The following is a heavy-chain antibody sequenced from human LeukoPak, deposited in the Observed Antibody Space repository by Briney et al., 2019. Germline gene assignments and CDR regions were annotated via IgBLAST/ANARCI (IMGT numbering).Heavy chain of an antibody. D-gene: IGHD2-15*01. CDR1: GYTLSGYY. CDR2: INPNSGAT. J-gene: IGHJ4*02. Sequence: GASVRVSCRPSGYTLSGYYLHWVRQAPGQGLEWMGWINPNSGATTYAQKFQGRVTMTRDKSINTAYMELSRLRSDDTAVYYCARDSGGNFGYWGQGTLVTVSS. CDR3: ARDSGGNFGY. V-gene: IGHV1-2*02.